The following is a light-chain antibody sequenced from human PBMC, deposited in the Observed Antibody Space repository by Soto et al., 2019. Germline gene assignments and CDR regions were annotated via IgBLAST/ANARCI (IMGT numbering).Light chain of an antibody. J-gene: IGKJ4*02. CDR2: KAS. CDR1: QSINNL. Sequence: DIQMTQSPSTLSASVGDRVAITCRASQSINNLLAWYQQKTGKAPKLLIYKASSLESGVPSRFSGNGSGTEFTLTVRSLQADDFATYYCQQYSSYSPFGGGTKAETK. CDR3: QQYSSYSP. V-gene: IGKV1-5*03.